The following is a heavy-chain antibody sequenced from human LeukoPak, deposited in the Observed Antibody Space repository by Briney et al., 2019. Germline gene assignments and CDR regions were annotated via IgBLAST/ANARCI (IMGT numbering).Heavy chain of an antibody. Sequence: ASVKVSCKASGYTFTSYDINWVRQATGQGLEWMGWMNPNSGNTGYAQKFQGRVTITADESTSTAYMELSSLRSEDTAVYYCARNFWSGYSYYYYGMDVWGQGTTVTVSS. J-gene: IGHJ6*02. D-gene: IGHD3-3*01. CDR3: ARNFWSGYSYYYYGMDV. CDR1: GYTFTSYD. CDR2: MNPNSGNT. V-gene: IGHV1-8*01.